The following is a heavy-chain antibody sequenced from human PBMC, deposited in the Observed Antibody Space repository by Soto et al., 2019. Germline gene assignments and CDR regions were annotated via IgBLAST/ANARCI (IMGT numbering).Heavy chain of an antibody. CDR3: ARPVEMATISRSYLFY. V-gene: IGHV1-69*13. J-gene: IGHJ4*02. D-gene: IGHD5-12*01. CDR1: GGTFSSYS. Sequence: SVEVSCKASGGTFSSYSINWVLQAPGQGLEWMGGIIPIFGTANYAQKFQGRVTITADESTSTAYMELSSLRSEDTAVYYCARPVEMATISRSYLFYWGQGTLVTVSS. CDR2: IIPIFGTA.